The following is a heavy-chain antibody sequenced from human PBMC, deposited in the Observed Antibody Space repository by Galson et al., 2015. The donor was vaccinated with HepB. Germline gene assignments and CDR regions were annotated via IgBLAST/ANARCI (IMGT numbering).Heavy chain of an antibody. CDR3: AKAARPTYYDILTGYYTHEAFDY. CDR2: ISSSSSYT. CDR1: GFTFSDYY. J-gene: IGHJ4*02. D-gene: IGHD3-9*01. Sequence: SLRLSCAASGFTFSDYYMSWIRQAPGKGLGWVSYISSSSSYTNYADSVKGRFTISRDNAKNSLYLEMNSMRAEDTAVYYCAKAARPTYYDILTGYYTHEAFDYWGQGALVTVSS. V-gene: IGHV3-11*05.